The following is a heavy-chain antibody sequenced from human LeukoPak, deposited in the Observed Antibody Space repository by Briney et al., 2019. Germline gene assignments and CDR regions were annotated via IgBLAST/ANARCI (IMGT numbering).Heavy chain of an antibody. CDR3: AKIGLLTVNFDF. V-gene: IGHV3-21*04. CDR1: GFTFSSYS. Sequence: GGSLRLSCAASGFTFSSYSMNWVRQAPGKGLVWVSSISSSSSFIYYADSVRGRFTISRDNAKNSLYLQMNSLRAEDTALYYCAKIGLLTVNFDFWGQGTLVTVSS. CDR2: ISSSSSFI. J-gene: IGHJ4*02. D-gene: IGHD3-9*01.